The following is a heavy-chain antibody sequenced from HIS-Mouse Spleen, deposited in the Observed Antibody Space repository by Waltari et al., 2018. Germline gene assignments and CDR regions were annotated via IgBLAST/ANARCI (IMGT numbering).Heavy chain of an antibody. CDR1: GYTFPGYY. D-gene: IGHD6-19*01. J-gene: IGHJ6*02. CDR2: INPNSGGT. Sequence: QVQRVQSGAEVQKPGSSVKVSCQASGYTFPGYYMHWVRQAPGQGLEWRGWINPNSGGTNYAQKFQGRVTMTRDTSISTAYMELSRLRSDDTAVYYCARDSIAVMDVWGQGTTVTVSS. CDR3: ARDSIAVMDV. V-gene: IGHV1-2*02.